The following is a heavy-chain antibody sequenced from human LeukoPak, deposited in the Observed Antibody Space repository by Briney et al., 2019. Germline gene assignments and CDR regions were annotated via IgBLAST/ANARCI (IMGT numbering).Heavy chain of an antibody. CDR3: ASWAGGNEPVASFDY. CDR1: GYSFIAYY. J-gene: IGHJ4*02. CDR2: INLYNGAT. Sequence: ASVKVSCKPTGYSFIAYYIFWMRQAPGQGLECMGWINLYNGATKYAQRFQSRVTMTRDTSISTAHMELSRLRSDDTATYYCASWAGGNEPVASFDYWGQGTLVTVSS. V-gene: IGHV1-2*02. D-gene: IGHD1-14*01.